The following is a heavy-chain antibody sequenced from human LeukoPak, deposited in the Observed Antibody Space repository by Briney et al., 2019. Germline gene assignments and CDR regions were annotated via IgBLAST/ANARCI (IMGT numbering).Heavy chain of an antibody. V-gene: IGHV4-39*07. J-gene: IGHJ6*03. CDR3: ARSDYGDSTGNYYMDV. CDR1: GGSISSSSYY. CDR2: IYYSGST. D-gene: IGHD4-17*01. Sequence: PSETLSLTCTVSGGSISSSSYYWGWIRQPPGKGLEWIGSIYYSGSTYYNPSLKSRVTISVDTSKNQFSLKLSSVTAADTAVYYCARSDYGDSTGNYYMDVWGKGTTVTVSS.